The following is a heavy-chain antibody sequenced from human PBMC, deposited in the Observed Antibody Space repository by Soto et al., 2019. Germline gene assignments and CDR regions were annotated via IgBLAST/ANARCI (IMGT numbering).Heavy chain of an antibody. Sequence: PSQTLSLTCAISGDSVSSNSAAWNWIRQSPSRGLECLGRTYYRSKWYNDYAVSVRSRITINPDTSKNQFSLQLNSVTPEDTAVYYCARERITMVRGANNWFDPWGQGTLVTSPQ. CDR1: GDSVSSNSAA. CDR3: ARERITMVRGANNWFDP. CDR2: TYYRSKWYN. J-gene: IGHJ5*02. V-gene: IGHV6-1*01. D-gene: IGHD3-10*01.